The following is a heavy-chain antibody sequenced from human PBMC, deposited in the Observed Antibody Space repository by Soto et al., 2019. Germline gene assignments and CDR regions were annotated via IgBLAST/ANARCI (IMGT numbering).Heavy chain of an antibody. CDR3: XXXXXXXXXGXYSNAYYFDY. V-gene: IGHV1-69*01. CDR1: GGTFSSYA. J-gene: IGHJ4*02. D-gene: IGHD3-3*01. CDR2: IIPIFGTA. Sequence: QVQLVQSGAEVKKPGSSVKVSCKASGGTFSSYAISWVRQAXGXGLXWMGGIIPIFGTANYAQXFQGRVTITADEXXXXXXXXXXXXXXXXXXXXXXXXXXXXXXXGXYSNAYYFDYWGQGTLVTVSS.